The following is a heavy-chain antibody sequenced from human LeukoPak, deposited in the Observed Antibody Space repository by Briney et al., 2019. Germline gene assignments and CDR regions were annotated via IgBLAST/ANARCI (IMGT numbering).Heavy chain of an antibody. J-gene: IGHJ5*02. CDR1: GYSFTSYW. Sequence: GEPLKISCKGSGYSFTSYWIGWVRQMPGKGLEWMGIIYPGDSDTRYSPSFQGQVTISADKSISTAYLQWSSLKASDTAMYYCARQSYYDSSGYFWFDPWGQGTLVTVSS. D-gene: IGHD3-22*01. V-gene: IGHV5-51*01. CDR3: ARQSYYDSSGYFWFDP. CDR2: IYPGDSDT.